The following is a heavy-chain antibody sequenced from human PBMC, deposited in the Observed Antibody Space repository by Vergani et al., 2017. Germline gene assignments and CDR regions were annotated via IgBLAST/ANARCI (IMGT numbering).Heavy chain of an antibody. V-gene: IGHV3-30*18. CDR2: ISYDGSNR. J-gene: IGHJ4*02. CDR1: GFTFSSYG. Sequence: QVQLVESRGGVVQPGRSLRLSCAASGFTFSSYGMHWVRQAPGKGLEWVAVISYDGSNRYYADSVKGRFTISRDNSKNTLYLQMNSLRAEDTAVYYCAKGTGAYSGSYYFDYWGQGTLVTVSS. CDR3: AKGTGAYSGSYYFDY. D-gene: IGHD1-26*01.